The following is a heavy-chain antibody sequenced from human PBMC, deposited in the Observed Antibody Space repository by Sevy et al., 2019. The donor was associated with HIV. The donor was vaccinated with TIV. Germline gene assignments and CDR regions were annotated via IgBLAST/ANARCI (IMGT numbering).Heavy chain of an antibody. CDR2: INESGIT. CDR3: ARSPPVVVVPGAPSWFDP. V-gene: IGHV4-34*01. CDR1: DGSFSGYY. D-gene: IGHD2-2*01. J-gene: IGHJ5*02. Sequence: SETLSLTCAVHDGSFSGYYWNWIRQLPGKGQEWIGEINESGITYYNPSLKSRVTISVDTSKKQFSLKLNSVTAADTAVYFCARSPPVVVVPGAPSWFDPWGQGTLVTVSS.